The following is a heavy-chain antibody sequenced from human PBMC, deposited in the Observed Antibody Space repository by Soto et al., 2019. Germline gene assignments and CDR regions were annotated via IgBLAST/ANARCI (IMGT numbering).Heavy chain of an antibody. V-gene: IGHV1-69*13. Sequence: ASVKVSCKASGGTFSSYAISCVRQAPGQGLEWMGGIIPIFGTANYAQKFQGRVTITADESTSTAYMELSSLRSEDTAVYYCARGKGLSDAFDIWGQGTMVTVSS. CDR1: GGTFSSYA. CDR3: ARGKGLSDAFDI. CDR2: IIPIFGTA. J-gene: IGHJ3*02.